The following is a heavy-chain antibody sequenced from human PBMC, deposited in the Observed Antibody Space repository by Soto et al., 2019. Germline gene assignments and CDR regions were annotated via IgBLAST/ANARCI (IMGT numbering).Heavy chain of an antibody. D-gene: IGHD6-13*01. J-gene: IGHJ4*02. CDR1: GFTFSSYA. CDR2: ISGSGGST. Sequence: TVGSLRLSCAASGFTFSSYAMSWVRQAPGKGLEWVSAISGSGGSTYYADSVKGRFTISRDNSKNTLYLQMNSLRAEDTAVYYCAKSQSSSWYTHFDYWGQGTLVTVSS. V-gene: IGHV3-23*01. CDR3: AKSQSSSWYTHFDY.